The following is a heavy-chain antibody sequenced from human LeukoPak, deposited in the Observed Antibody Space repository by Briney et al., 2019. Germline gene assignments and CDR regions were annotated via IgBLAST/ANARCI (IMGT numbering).Heavy chain of an antibody. CDR2: ISWNSGSI. V-gene: IGHV3-9*01. D-gene: IGHD5-18*01. J-gene: IGHJ4*02. Sequence: QSGGSLRLSCAASGFTFDDYAMHWVRQAPGKGLEWVSGISWNSGSIGYADSVKGRFTISRDNAKNSLYLQMNSLRAEDTALYYCAKDKGGYSYGFYYFDYWGQGTLVTVSS. CDR1: GFTFDDYA. CDR3: AKDKGGYSYGFYYFDY.